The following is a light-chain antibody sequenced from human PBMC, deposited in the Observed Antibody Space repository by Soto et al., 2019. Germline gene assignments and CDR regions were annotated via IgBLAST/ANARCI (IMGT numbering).Light chain of an antibody. Sequence: EVVLTQSPVTLSLSPGERATLSCRASQRFRGLLAWYQQKPGQAPMLLIYGASSRTTGIPDRFSGSGSGTDFTLTISRLEPEDFAVYYCQQYGSSLFTFGPGTKVDIK. CDR2: GAS. V-gene: IGKV3-20*01. J-gene: IGKJ3*01. CDR1: QRFRGL. CDR3: QQYGSSLFT.